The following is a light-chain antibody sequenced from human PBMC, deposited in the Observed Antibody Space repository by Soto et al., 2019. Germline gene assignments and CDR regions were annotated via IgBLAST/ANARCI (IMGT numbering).Light chain of an antibody. CDR2: EVT. Sequence: QSVLTQPASVSGSPGQSITISCTGTSSDVGDYNFVSWYQQHPGKAPKLMIFEVTNRPSGVSNRFSGSKSGNTASLTISGLQAEDEGDYYCSSFSNSNTVFGGGTQLTVL. V-gene: IGLV2-14*01. J-gene: IGLJ2*01. CDR1: SSDVGDYNF. CDR3: SSFSNSNTV.